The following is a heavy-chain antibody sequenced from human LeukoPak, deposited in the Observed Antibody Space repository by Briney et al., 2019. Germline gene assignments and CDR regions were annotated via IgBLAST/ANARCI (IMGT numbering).Heavy chain of an antibody. Sequence: GASVKVSCKASGGTFSSYAISRVRQAPGQGLEWMGGIIPIFGTANYAQKFQGRVTITTDESTSTAYMELSSLRSEDTAVYYCASGTGDGGSWFDPWGQGTLVTVSS. CDR1: GGTFSSYA. J-gene: IGHJ5*02. V-gene: IGHV1-69*05. CDR3: ASGTGDGGSWFDP. D-gene: IGHD7-27*01. CDR2: IIPIFGTA.